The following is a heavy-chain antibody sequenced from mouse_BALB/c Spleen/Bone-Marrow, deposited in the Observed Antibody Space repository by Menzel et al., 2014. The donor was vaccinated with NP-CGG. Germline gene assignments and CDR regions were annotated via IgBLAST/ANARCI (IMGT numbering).Heavy chain of an antibody. Sequence: DVKLQESGPELVKPGASMKISCKASYYSFTGYTMNWVKQSHGKNLEWIGLINPYNGGTTYNQKFKGKATLTVEKSSSTAYMELLSLTSEDSAVYYCARSRLPHYYVMDYWGQGTSVTVSS. D-gene: IGHD5-1*01. CDR2: INPYNGGT. CDR1: YYSFTGYT. CDR3: ARSRLPHYYVMDY. V-gene: IGHV1-18*01. J-gene: IGHJ4*01.